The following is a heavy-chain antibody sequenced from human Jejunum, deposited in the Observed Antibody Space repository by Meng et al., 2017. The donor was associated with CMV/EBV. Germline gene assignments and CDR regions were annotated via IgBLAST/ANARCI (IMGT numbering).Heavy chain of an antibody. J-gene: IGHJ5*02. CDR2: ISSSGST. V-gene: IGHV3-23*01. CDR3: ARGLNWLDP. Sequence: SGAASGFTVSSYAMIWVRQAPGKGLEWVSTISSSGSTYYAGSVKGRFSISRDNSKSTLFLQMNSLRDEDTAVYYCARGLNWLDPWGQGTRVTVSS. D-gene: IGHD3-10*01. CDR1: GFTVSSYA.